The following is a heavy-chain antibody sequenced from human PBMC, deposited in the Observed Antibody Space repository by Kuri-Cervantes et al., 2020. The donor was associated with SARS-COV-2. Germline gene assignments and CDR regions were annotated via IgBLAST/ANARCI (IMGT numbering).Heavy chain of an antibody. CDR1: GYTFTSYG. CDR3: AREKLRYFDWSKPPTPEYYFDY. Sequence: ASVKVSCKASGYTFTSYGISWVRQAPGQGLEWMGRISAYNGNTNYAQKLQGRVTMTTDTSTSTAYMELRSLRSDDTAVYYCAREKLRYFDWSKPPTPEYYFDYWGQGTLVTVSS. D-gene: IGHD3-9*01. V-gene: IGHV1-18*01. J-gene: IGHJ4*02. CDR2: ISAYNGNT.